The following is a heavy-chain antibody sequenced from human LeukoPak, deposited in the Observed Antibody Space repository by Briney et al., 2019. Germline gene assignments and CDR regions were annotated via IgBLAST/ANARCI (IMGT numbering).Heavy chain of an antibody. V-gene: IGHV4-59*01. J-gene: IGHJ6*04. D-gene: IGHD3-10*01. CDR1: GGSINSYS. CDR3: ARRMVVDSGSNYYYYGMDV. CDR2: IYYSGST. Sequence: SETLSLTCTVSGGSINSYSWSWLRQPPGKGLEWIGYIYYSGSTNYNPSLKSRVTISVDTSKNQFSLKLSSVTAADTAVYYCARRMVVDSGSNYYYYGMDVWGKGTTVTVSS.